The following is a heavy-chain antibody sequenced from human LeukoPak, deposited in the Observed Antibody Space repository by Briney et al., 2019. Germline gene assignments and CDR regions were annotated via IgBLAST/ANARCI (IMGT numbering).Heavy chain of an antibody. J-gene: IGHJ3*02. CDR3: AKDTGNYGDYDAFDI. V-gene: IGHV3-23*01. D-gene: IGHD4-17*01. CDR1: GFPFSIYG. CDR2: ISPGGGPT. Sequence: GGSLRLSCAGSGFPFSIYGMNWVRQAPGKGLEWVSGISPGGGPTYYADSVKGRFTISRDNSKNTLYLQMNSLRAEDTAVYYCAKDTGNYGDYDAFDIWGQGTMVTVSS.